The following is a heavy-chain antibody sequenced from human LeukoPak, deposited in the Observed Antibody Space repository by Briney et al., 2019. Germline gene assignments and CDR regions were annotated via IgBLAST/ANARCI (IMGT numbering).Heavy chain of an antibody. V-gene: IGHV4-59*01. CDR2: IYYSGST. CDR1: GGSISSYY. D-gene: IGHD6-19*01. CDR3: ARDKGVRSGWSTEHYYYYYMDV. Sequence: SETLSLTCTVSGGSISSYYWSWIRRPPGKGLEWIGYIYYSGSTNYNPSLKSRVTISVDTSKNQFSLKLSSVTAADTAVYYCARDKGVRSGWSTEHYYYYYMDVWGKGTTVTISS. J-gene: IGHJ6*03.